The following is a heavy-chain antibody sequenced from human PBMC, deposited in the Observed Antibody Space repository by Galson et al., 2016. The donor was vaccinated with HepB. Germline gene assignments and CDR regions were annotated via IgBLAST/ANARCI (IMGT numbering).Heavy chain of an antibody. D-gene: IGHD3-9*01. CDR3: AKASDWTQTREPDY. CDR2: INPTGDYT. CDR1: GFSFTRHW. J-gene: IGHJ4*02. V-gene: IGHV1-46*01. Sequence: SVKVSCKASGFSFTRHWMHWVRQAPGQGLEWVGVINPTGDYTMYAQKLQGRVSLTRDNAQRSLYLQMNSLRPDDTAIYYCAKASDWTQTREPDYLGQGTLVSVSS.